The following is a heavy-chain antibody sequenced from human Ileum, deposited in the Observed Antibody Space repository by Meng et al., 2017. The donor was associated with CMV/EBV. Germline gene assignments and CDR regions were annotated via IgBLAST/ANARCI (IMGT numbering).Heavy chain of an antibody. Sequence: QAQLQESGPGLVKPSPTPSLTCTGSGGSIISGNYYWSWIRQPPGRGLEWIGYIYYSGSPYYKPSLKSRVTISLDTSKNQFSLNLRSVTATDSAVYYCVRQVVAASFDYWGQGALVTVSS. CDR3: VRQVVAASFDY. CDR1: GGSIISGNYY. CDR2: IYYSGSP. J-gene: IGHJ4*02. V-gene: IGHV4-30-4*08. D-gene: IGHD2-15*01.